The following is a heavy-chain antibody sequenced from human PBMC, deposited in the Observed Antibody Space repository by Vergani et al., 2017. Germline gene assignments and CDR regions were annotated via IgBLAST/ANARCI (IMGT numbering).Heavy chain of an antibody. CDR2: IYPGDSDT. V-gene: IGHV5-51*01. D-gene: IGHD2-2*01. J-gene: IGHJ2*01. CDR3: ARQVVVVPAAIWYFDL. CDR1: GYSFTSYW. Sequence: EVQLVQSGAEVKKPGESLQISCKGSGYSFTSYWIGWVRQMHGKGLEWMGIIYPGDSDTRYSPSFQCQVTISADKSISTAYLQWSSLKDSDTAMYYCARQVVVVPAAIWYFDLWGRGTLVTVSS.